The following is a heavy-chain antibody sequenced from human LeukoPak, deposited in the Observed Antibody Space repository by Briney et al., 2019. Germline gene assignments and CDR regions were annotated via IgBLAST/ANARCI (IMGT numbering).Heavy chain of an antibody. CDR3: ARDPTAYCSSPSCHYYYYYMDV. J-gene: IGHJ6*03. D-gene: IGHD2-2*01. V-gene: IGHV1-2*06. CDR2: INPNSGGT. Sequence: ASVKVSCKVSGYTFTGYYMHRVRQAPGQGLEWMGRINPNSGGTNYAQKFQGRVTMTRDTSISTAYMELSRLRSDDTAVYYCARDPTAYCSSPSCHYYYYYMDVWGKGTTVTVSS. CDR1: GYTFTGYY.